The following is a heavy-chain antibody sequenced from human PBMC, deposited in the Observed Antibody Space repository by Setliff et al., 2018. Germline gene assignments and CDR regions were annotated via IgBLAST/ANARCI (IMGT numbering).Heavy chain of an antibody. CDR3: ATDGPVLNGDYIS. V-gene: IGHV4-39*07. D-gene: IGHD3-10*01. Sequence: PSETLSLTCSVSGASISTTYYYWDWIRQSPEKGLEWIVTIYQNGITYYNPSVKSRVTISVDKSKNQFSLSLRSVTAADTAVYYCATDGPVLNGDYISWGQGTLVTVSS. CDR2: IYQNGIT. J-gene: IGHJ5*02. CDR1: GASISTTYYY.